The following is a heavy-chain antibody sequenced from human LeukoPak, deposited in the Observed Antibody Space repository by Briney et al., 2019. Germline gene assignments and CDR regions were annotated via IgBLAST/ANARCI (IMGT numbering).Heavy chain of an antibody. CDR1: EYTLTELS. CDR3: ATDILPGFYFDY. J-gene: IGHJ4*02. Sequence: EASVKVSCKVSEYTLTELSMHWVRQAPGKGLEWMGGFDPEDGETIYAQKFQGRVTMTEDTSTDTACMELSSLRSEDTAVYYCATDILPGFYFDYWGQGTLVSVSS. V-gene: IGHV1-24*01. CDR2: FDPEDGET.